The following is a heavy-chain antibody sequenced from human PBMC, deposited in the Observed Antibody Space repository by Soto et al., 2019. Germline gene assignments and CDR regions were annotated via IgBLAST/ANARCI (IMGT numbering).Heavy chain of an antibody. V-gene: IGHV1-2*02. Sequence: ASVKVSCKTSGYIFTDHLIHWVRQSPGQGLQWVGWVHPDSGGTNVAQAFQDRVTMTADTSITTAYMDLARLRPDDTAIFYWARGAQGFFPVSGIYFYFVHWGQGTPLKVSS. D-gene: IGHD3-22*01. CDR1: GYIFTDHL. CDR3: ARGAQGFFPVSGIYFYFVH. J-gene: IGHJ4*02. CDR2: VHPDSGGT.